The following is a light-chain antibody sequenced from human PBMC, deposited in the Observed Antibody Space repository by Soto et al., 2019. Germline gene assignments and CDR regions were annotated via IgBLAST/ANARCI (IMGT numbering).Light chain of an antibody. CDR1: QSISSW. CDR2: KAS. CDR3: QQYNSYWT. J-gene: IGKJ1*01. Sequence: DIQMTQSPSTLSASVGDRVTITCRASQSISSWLAWYQQKPGKAPKLLIYKASSLESGVPSRFSGGGSGTEFTLTISSLQPDDFATYYCQQYNSYWTVGQGTKVDIK. V-gene: IGKV1-5*03.